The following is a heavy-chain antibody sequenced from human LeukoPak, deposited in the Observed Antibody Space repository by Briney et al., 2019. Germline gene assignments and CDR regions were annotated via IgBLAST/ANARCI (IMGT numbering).Heavy chain of an antibody. CDR3: ARVVAAPYYYYMDV. V-gene: IGHV1-2*06. J-gene: IGHJ6*03. D-gene: IGHD2-15*01. CDR2: INPNSGGT. Sequence: ASVKVSCKASRYTFTGYYMHWVRQAPGQGLEWMGRINPNSGGTTYAQKFQGRVTMTRDTSISTAYMELSRLRSDDTAVYYCARVVAAPYYYYMDVWGKGTTVTVSS. CDR1: RYTFTGYY.